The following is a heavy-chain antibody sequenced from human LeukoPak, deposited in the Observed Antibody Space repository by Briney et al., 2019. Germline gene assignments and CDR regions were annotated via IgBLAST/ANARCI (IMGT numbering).Heavy chain of an antibody. CDR1: GFTFSSYS. Sequence: PGGSLRVSCAASGFTFSSYSMNWVRQAPGKGLEWVSSISSSSSYIYYADSVKGRFTISRDNAKNSLYLQMNSLRAEDTAVYYCAREITADYDWDVWGKGTTVTVSS. CDR2: ISSSSSYI. CDR3: AREITADYDWDV. J-gene: IGHJ6*03. V-gene: IGHV3-21*01.